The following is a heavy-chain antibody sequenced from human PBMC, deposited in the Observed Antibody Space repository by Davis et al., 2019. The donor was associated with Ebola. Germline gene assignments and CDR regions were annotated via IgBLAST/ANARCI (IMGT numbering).Heavy chain of an antibody. CDR3: ARDLYGDYSFDY. CDR1: GFTFTTYS. J-gene: IGHJ4*02. D-gene: IGHD4-17*01. V-gene: IGHV3-48*02. Sequence: GESLKISCAASGFTFTTYSMNWVRQAPGKGLEWVSSISSSSRTIYYADSVKGRFTISRDNAKNSLYLQMNSLRDEDTAVYYCARDLYGDYSFDYWGQGILVTVSS. CDR2: ISSSSRTI.